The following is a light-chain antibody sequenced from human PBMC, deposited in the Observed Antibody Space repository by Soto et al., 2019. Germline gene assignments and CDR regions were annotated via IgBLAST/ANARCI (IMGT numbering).Light chain of an antibody. V-gene: IGKV3-15*01. J-gene: IGKJ1*01. CDR2: GAS. CDR1: QSVSSN. Sequence: EIVMTQSPATLSVSPGERATLSCRASQSVSSNLAWYQQNRGQAPRLLIYGASTRATGVPARFSGSGSGTEFTLTISSLQSEDFAVYYCQQSINWPRTFGQGSKVEI. CDR3: QQSINWPRT.